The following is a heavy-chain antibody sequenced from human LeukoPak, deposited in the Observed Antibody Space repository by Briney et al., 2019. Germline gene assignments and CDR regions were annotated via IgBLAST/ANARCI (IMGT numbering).Heavy chain of an antibody. CDR3: ARVGSSSFDC. J-gene: IGHJ4*02. V-gene: IGHV4-59*01. CDR2: IYYSGST. CDR1: GGSISSYY. D-gene: IGHD6-13*01. Sequence: SETLSLTCTVSGGSISSYYWSWIRQPPGKGLEWIGYIYYSGSTNYNPSLKSRVTISVGTSKNQFSLKLSSVTAADTAVYYCARVGSSSFDCWGQGTLVTVSS.